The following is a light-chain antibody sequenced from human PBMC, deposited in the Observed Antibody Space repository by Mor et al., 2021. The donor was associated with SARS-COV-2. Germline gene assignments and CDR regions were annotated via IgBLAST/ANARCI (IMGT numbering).Light chain of an antibody. Sequence: VGDRVTITCRASQGITRSLAWYQQKPGKAPKLLIYMASTLQSGVPSRFSGSGSGTAFTLTISSLQPDDFATYYCQQYQGLVTFGGGTTV. J-gene: IGKJ4*01. CDR3: QQYQGLVT. CDR2: MAS. V-gene: IGKV1-5*03. CDR1: QGITRS.